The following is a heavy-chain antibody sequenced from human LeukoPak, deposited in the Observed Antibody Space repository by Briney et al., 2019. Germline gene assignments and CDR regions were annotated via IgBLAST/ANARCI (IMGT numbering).Heavy chain of an antibody. Sequence: PGGSLRLSCAASGFTFSSYAMSWARQAPGKGLEWVSAISGSGGSTYYADSVKGRFTISRDNSKNTLYLQMNSLRAEDTAVYYCAKGGIQLWSKPDYWGQGTLVTVSS. CDR3: AKGGIQLWSKPDY. J-gene: IGHJ4*02. CDR1: GFTFSSYA. V-gene: IGHV3-23*01. CDR2: ISGSGGST. D-gene: IGHD5-18*01.